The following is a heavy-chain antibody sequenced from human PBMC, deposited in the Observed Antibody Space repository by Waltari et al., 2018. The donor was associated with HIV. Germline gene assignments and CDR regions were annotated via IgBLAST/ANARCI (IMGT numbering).Heavy chain of an antibody. CDR1: GGSIRSYS. J-gene: IGHJ5*02. D-gene: IGHD4-4*01. CDR2: IYYTGST. Sequence: QVQLQESGPGLVKPSETLSLTCTVSGGSIRSYSWSWIRQPPGKGLEWIGNIYYTGSTNYNPSLKSRVTISVDTSKNQFSLKLGSVTAADTAVYYCAKVRTTGKARRFDPWGQGTLVTVSS. V-gene: IGHV4-59*01. CDR3: AKVRTTGKARRFDP.